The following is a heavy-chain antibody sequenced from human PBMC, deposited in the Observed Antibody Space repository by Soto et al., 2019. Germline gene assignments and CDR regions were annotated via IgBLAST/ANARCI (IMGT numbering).Heavy chain of an antibody. CDR3: TTLDVLTGYPRGYYYHGLDV. D-gene: IGHD3-9*01. J-gene: IGHJ6*02. CDR2: SKSKTDGGAT. V-gene: IGHV3-15*01. CDR1: GFTFRNAW. Sequence: EVQLVESGGGLVKPGGSLRLSCAASGFTFRNAWMTWVRQAPGKGLEWVGRSKSKTDGGATDYAAPVKGRFTISREDSKNTVDLQMNSLKTEDTAVYYCTTLDVLTGYPRGYYYHGLDVWGQGTTVTVSS.